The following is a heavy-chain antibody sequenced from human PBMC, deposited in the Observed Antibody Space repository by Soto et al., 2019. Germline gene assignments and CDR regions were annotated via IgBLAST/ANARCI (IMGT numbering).Heavy chain of an antibody. CDR1: GFTFSHYT. CDR2: ISDRPTGHT. Sequence: AGGSLRLSCVASGFTFSHYTLNWVRRAPGKGLEWVSTISDRPTGHTHYAESVRGRFTISRGDSRDTVFLQMDSLRAEDTAVYYCTTRMTAHFDYWGQGVLVTVPS. CDR3: TTRMTAHFDY. J-gene: IGHJ4*02. D-gene: IGHD2-21*02. V-gene: IGHV3-23*01.